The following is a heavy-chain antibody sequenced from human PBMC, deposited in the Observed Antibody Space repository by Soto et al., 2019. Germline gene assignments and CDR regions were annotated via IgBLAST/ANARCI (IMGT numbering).Heavy chain of an antibody. CDR3: AMLGGWSGGSNDMDV. D-gene: IGHD6-19*01. CDR1: GLIFSDYH. J-gene: IGHJ6*02. V-gene: IGHV3-72*01. CDR2: IRRKANSYTT. Sequence: EVQLVESAGSLVQPGGSLRLSCAASGLIFSDYHMDWVRQAPGKGLEWVGRIRRKANSYTTEYAASVKGRFTISRDDLKNSLYLQINSLKTEDTAVYYCAMLGGWSGGSNDMDVWGQGTTVTVSS.